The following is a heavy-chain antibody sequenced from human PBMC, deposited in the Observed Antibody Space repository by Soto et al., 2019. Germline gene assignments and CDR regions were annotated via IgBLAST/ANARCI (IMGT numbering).Heavy chain of an antibody. CDR3: ARVNLDYVTGMDV. J-gene: IGHJ6*02. V-gene: IGHV4-31*03. Sequence: SETLSLTCTVSGGSISSGGYYWSWIRQHPGKGLEWIGYIYDSGSTYYNPSLKSRVTMSLDTSKNQLSLKLTSVTAADTAVYYCARVNLDYVTGMDVWGQGTTVTVSS. CDR1: GGSISSGGYY. D-gene: IGHD4-17*01. CDR2: IYDSGST.